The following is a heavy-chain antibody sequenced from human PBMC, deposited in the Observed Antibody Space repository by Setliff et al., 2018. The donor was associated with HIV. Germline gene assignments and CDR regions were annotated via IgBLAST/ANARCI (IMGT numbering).Heavy chain of an antibody. CDR1: GGSFSGFY. V-gene: IGHV4-34*01. Sequence: SETLSLTCAVYGGSFSGFYWSWIRQPPGKGLEWIGEIIHSGNTNYNPSLKSRATISVDTSKSQFSLKLTSVTAADTAVYYCARGYYHDSRGYYLRAFDFWGQGTMVTVSS. D-gene: IGHD3-22*01. CDR2: IIHSGNT. J-gene: IGHJ3*01. CDR3: ARGYYHDSRGYYLRAFDF.